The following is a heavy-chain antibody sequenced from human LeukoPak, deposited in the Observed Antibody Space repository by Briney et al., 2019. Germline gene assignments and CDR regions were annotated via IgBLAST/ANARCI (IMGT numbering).Heavy chain of an antibody. D-gene: IGHD1-1*01. CDR2: IYYSGST. V-gene: IGHV4-39*01. CDR3: ARHFRNWNADGFDY. Sequence: SETLSLTCTVSGGSISSSSYYWGWIRQPPGKGLEWIGSIYYSGSTYYNPSLKSRVTISVDTSKNQFSLKLSSVTAADTAVYYCARHFRNWNADGFDYWGQGTLVNVSS. J-gene: IGHJ4*02. CDR1: GGSISSSSYY.